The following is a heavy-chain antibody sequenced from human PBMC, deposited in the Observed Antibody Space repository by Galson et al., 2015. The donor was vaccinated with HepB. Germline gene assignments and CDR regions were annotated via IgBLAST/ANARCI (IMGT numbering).Heavy chain of an antibody. V-gene: IGHV3-7*03. Sequence: SLRLSCAASGFTFSNYWMSWVRQAPGKGLEWVANIKEDGSETHYVDSMKGRFTISRDNAKKTLYLQMNSLRAEDTAIYYCARERDPTSSGSFLNYWGQGTLVTVSS. D-gene: IGHD6-6*01. CDR3: ARERDPTSSGSFLNY. J-gene: IGHJ4*02. CDR1: GFTFSNYW. CDR2: IKEDGSET.